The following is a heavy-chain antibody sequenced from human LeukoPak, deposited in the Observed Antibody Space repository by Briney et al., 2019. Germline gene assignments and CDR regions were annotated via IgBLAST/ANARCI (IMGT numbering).Heavy chain of an antibody. Sequence: PGGSLRLSCAASGFTFSSYAMSWVRQAPGKGLEWVSAISGSGGSTYYADSVKARLTISRDNSKNTLYLQMNSLRAEDTAVYYCAKVEYEAAAGTAPDYWGQGTLVTVSS. CDR3: AKVEYEAAAGTAPDY. V-gene: IGHV3-23*01. CDR2: ISGSGGST. J-gene: IGHJ4*02. D-gene: IGHD6-13*01. CDR1: GFTFSSYA.